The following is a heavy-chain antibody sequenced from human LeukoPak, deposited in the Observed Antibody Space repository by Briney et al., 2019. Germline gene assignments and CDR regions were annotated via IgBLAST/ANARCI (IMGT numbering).Heavy chain of an antibody. CDR3: ARALGLSAGTQ. J-gene: IGHJ4*02. CDR2: INPNNGDS. V-gene: IGHV1-2*02. D-gene: IGHD6-13*01. CDR1: GYTFTALY. Sequence: ASVKVSCKPSGYTFTALYIHWVRQAPGQGLEWMGWINPNNGDSDCPQKFKGRVTMTRDTSINTAYMEVSGLMSDDTAVYFCARALGLSAGTQWGQGTLVTVSS.